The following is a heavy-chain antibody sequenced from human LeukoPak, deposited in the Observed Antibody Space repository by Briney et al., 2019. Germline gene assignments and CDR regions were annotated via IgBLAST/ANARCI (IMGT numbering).Heavy chain of an antibody. J-gene: IGHJ4*02. Sequence: SETLSLTCAVYGGSFSGYYWSWIRQPPGKGLEWIGEINHSGSTNYNPSLKSRVTISVDTSKNQFSLKLSSVTAADTAVYYCARAHYGSGSYKYWGQGTLVTVSS. V-gene: IGHV4-34*01. CDR1: GGSFSGYY. CDR3: ARAHYGSGSYKY. CDR2: INHSGST. D-gene: IGHD3-10*01.